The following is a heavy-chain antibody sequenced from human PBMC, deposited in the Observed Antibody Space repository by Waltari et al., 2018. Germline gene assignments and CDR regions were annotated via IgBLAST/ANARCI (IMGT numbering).Heavy chain of an antibody. CDR3: ARGVVANTYYFDY. J-gene: IGHJ4*02. D-gene: IGHD2-15*01. CDR2: TYFRSKWSD. CDR1: GDRVASVRAA. V-gene: IGHV6-1*01. Sequence: QVLLPQSGPGLVRPSPTPSLTCAISGDRVASVRAAWNRVRPSPSRGLEWLGRTYFRSKWSDDYAVSVRGRITINPETSKNQFSLHLNSVTPEDTAVYYCARGVVANTYYFDYWGQGILVTVSS.